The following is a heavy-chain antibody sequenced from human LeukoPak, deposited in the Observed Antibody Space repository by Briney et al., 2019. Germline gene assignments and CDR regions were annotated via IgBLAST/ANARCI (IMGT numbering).Heavy chain of an antibody. V-gene: IGHV4-34*01. CDR2: INHSGST. D-gene: IGHD5-18*01. J-gene: IGHJ4*02. Sequence: SETLSLTCAVYGGSFSGYYWSWIRQPPGKALEWIGEINHSGSTNYNPSLKSRVTISVDTSKNQFSLKLSSVTAADTAVYYCARESGGSRGYSYGFDYWGQGTLVTVSS. CDR3: ARESGGSRGYSYGFDY. CDR1: GGSFSGYY.